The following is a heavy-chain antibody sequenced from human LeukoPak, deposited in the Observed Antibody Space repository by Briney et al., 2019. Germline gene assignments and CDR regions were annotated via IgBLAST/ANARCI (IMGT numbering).Heavy chain of an antibody. CDR1: GGSISSYY. CDR3: ARDRYYYDSSGYIRMDV. V-gene: IGHV4-59*12. Sequence: PSETLSLTCTVSGGSISSYYWSWIRQPPGKGLEWIGYIYYSGSTNYNPSLKSRVTMSVDTSKNQFSLKLSSVTAADTAVYYCARDRYYYDSSGYIRMDVWGKGTTVTISS. CDR2: IYYSGST. D-gene: IGHD3-22*01. J-gene: IGHJ6*03.